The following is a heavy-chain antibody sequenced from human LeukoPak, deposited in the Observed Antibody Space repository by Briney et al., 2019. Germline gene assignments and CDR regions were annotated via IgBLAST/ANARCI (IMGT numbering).Heavy chain of an antibody. CDR2: ISGVASDI. V-gene: IGHV3-11*01. Sequence: PGGSLRLSCAAPGFTFSDYYMTWIRQAPGKGLEWVSYISGVASDIYYADSVKDRFTISRDNAKNSVYLQMNSLRAGDTAVYYCARGGAHGMDVWGQGTTVTVSS. CDR3: ARGGAHGMDV. CDR1: GFTFSDYY. D-gene: IGHD1-26*01. J-gene: IGHJ6*02.